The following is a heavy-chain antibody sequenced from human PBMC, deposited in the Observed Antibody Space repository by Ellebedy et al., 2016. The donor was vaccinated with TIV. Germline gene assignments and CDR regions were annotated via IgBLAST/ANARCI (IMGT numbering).Heavy chain of an antibody. V-gene: IGHV3-7*03. CDR3: AKDQAANWFDP. Sequence: GGSLRLXXAASGFTFSSYWMNWVRQAPGKGLEWVANIKEDGSERYYVDSVKGRFTISRDNSKNTLYLQMNSLRAEDTAVYYCAKDQAANWFDPWGQGTLVTVSS. CDR1: GFTFSSYW. D-gene: IGHD2-15*01. CDR2: IKEDGSER. J-gene: IGHJ5*02.